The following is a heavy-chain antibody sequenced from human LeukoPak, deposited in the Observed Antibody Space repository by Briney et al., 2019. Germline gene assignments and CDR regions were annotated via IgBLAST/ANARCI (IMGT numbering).Heavy chain of an antibody. D-gene: IGHD5-18*01. CDR1: AFTFGSFG. Sequence: GGSLRLSCAASAFTFGSFGMSWVRQAPGKGLEWVSAISDTGGSTFYADSVRGRFTISRDNSKNTLYLQMNSLRAEDTAVYYCAKGRIQSYMAPESWGQGTLVTVSS. CDR3: AKGRIQSYMAPES. J-gene: IGHJ5*02. V-gene: IGHV3-23*01. CDR2: ISDTGGST.